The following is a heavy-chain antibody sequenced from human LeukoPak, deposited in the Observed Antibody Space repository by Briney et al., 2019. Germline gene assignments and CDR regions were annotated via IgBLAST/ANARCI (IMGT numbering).Heavy chain of an antibody. CDR2: INHSGST. CDR1: GGSFRDYY. D-gene: IGHD3-22*01. V-gene: IGHV4-34*01. CDR3: AKAPYLSSGS. Sequence: PSETLSLTCAVYGGSFRDYYWSSIRQPPGKGLEWIGEINHSGSTNYNPSLKSRVTISLDTSKNQFSLKLTSVTAADTAVYYCAKAPYLSSGSWGQGILVAVSS. J-gene: IGHJ3*01.